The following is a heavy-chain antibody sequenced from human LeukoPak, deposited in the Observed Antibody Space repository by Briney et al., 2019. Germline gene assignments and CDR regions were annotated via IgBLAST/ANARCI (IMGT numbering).Heavy chain of an antibody. CDR3: AKVRYSGYDQGAFDI. CDR2: ISGSGGST. V-gene: IGHV3-23*01. Sequence: PGGSLRLSCAASGFTFSSYGMSWVRQAPGKGLEWVSAISGSGGSTDYVDSVKGRFTISRDNSKNTLYLQMNSLGAEDTAVYYCAKVRYSGYDQGAFDIWGQGTMVTVSS. D-gene: IGHD5-12*01. CDR1: GFTFSSYG. J-gene: IGHJ3*02.